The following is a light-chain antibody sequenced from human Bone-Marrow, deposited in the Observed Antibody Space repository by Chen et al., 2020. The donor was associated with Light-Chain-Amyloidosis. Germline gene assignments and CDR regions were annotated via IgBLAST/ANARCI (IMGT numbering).Light chain of an antibody. Sequence: NFMLTQPHSVSASPGKTVIISCTRSSGSIATNYVQWYQQRPGSSPTTVIYEDDQRPSGVPDRCSGSSDRSSNAASLTISGLKTEDEADYYCQSYQGSSQGVFGGGTKLTVL. CDR2: EDD. CDR3: QSYQGSSQGV. V-gene: IGLV6-57*01. J-gene: IGLJ3*02. CDR1: SGSIATNY.